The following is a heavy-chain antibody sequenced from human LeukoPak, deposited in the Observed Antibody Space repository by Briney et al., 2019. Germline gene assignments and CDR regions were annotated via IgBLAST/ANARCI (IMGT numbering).Heavy chain of an antibody. CDR1: GFTFDDYG. V-gene: IGHV3-20*04. CDR2: INWNGGST. D-gene: IGHD1-1*01. J-gene: IGHJ4*02. Sequence: GGSLRLSCAASGFTFDDYGMSWVRQAPGKGLEWVSGINWNGGSTGYADSVKGRFTISRDNAKNSLYLQMNSLRAEDTALYYCARVEHVRPRLRGTETFDYWGQGTLVTVSS. CDR3: ARVEHVRPRLRGTETFDY.